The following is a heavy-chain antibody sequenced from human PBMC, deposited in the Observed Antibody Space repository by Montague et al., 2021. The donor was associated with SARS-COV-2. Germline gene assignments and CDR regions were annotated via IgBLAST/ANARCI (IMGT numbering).Heavy chain of an antibody. CDR3: ARIPVGSKYYFDF. V-gene: IGHV6-1*01. J-gene: IGHJ4*02. Sequence: CAISRDSVSSNIATWNWIRQSPSRGLEWLGRTYYSSKWYNDYAESVKSRITIDPDTSKHQFSLHLNSVTPEDTAVYYCARIPVGSKYYFDFWGQGTLVTVSS. D-gene: IGHD2-2*01. CDR2: TYYSSKWYN. CDR1: RDSVSSNIAT.